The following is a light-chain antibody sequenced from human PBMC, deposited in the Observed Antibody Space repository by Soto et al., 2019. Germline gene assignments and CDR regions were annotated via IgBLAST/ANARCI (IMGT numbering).Light chain of an antibody. J-gene: IGKJ2*01. Sequence: EIVLTQSTGTLSLSPGERATLSCRASQSISSSYLAWYQQKPGQAPRLLIYAASSRATGIPDRFSGSGSGIDFTLTISRLEPEDFAVYYCQQYGSSSYTYGQGTQLEIK. CDR2: AAS. CDR1: QSISSSY. V-gene: IGKV3-20*01. CDR3: QQYGSSSYT.